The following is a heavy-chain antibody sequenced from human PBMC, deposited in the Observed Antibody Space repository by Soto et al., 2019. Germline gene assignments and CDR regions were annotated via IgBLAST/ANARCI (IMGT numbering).Heavy chain of an antibody. D-gene: IGHD2-2*01. CDR2: IIPIFGTA. Sequence: QVQLVQSGAEVKKPGSSVKVSCKASGGTFSSYAISWVRQAPGQGLEWMGGIIPIFGTANYAQKFQGRVTIAADDSKSNAYRELSSLRSEDTAVYYCAGEVPAAVLGCPYYCGMDVWGQGATVTVSS. CDR1: GGTFSSYA. CDR3: AGEVPAAVLGCPYYCGMDV. J-gene: IGHJ6*02. V-gene: IGHV1-69*12.